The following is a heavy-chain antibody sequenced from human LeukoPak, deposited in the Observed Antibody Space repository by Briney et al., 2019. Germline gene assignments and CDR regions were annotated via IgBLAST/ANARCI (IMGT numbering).Heavy chain of an antibody. CDR1: GFTFSSYA. Sequence: GGSLRLSCAASGFTFSSYAMNWVRQAPGKGLEWVSAISDSGGTTYYADSVKGRFTISRDNSKNTLYLQMNSLGAEDTAVYYCAKDRPKGGVRGVIDYWGQGTLVTVSS. CDR3: AKDRPKGGVRGVIDY. V-gene: IGHV3-23*01. D-gene: IGHD3-10*01. CDR2: ISDSGGTT. J-gene: IGHJ4*02.